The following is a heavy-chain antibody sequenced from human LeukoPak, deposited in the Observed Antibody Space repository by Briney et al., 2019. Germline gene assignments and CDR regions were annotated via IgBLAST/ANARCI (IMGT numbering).Heavy chain of an antibody. Sequence: PGGSLRLSCAASGFTFSSYWMSWVRQAPGKGLEWVANIEQDGSEKYYVDSVKGRFTISRDNAKNSLYLQMNSLRAEDTAVYYCARLGLIFGVVIKDYWGQGTLVTVSS. CDR2: IEQDGSEK. D-gene: IGHD3-3*01. CDR1: GFTFSSYW. J-gene: IGHJ4*02. V-gene: IGHV3-7*01. CDR3: ARLGLIFGVVIKDY.